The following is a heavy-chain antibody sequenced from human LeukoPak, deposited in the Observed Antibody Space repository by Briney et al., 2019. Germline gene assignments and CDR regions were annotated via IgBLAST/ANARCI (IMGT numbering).Heavy chain of an antibody. CDR2: IRYDGSNK. Sequence: GGSLRLSCAASGFTFSSYGMHWVRQAPGKGLEWVAFIRYDGSNKYYADSVKSRFTISRDNSKNTLYLQMNSLRAEDTAVYYCAKDLVVVVVAATRDYWGQGTLVTVSS. D-gene: IGHD2-15*01. CDR1: GFTFSSYG. J-gene: IGHJ4*02. V-gene: IGHV3-30*02. CDR3: AKDLVVVVVAATRDY.